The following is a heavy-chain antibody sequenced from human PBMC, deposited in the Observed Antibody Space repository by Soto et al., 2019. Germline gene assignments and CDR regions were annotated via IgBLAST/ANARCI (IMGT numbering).Heavy chain of an antibody. Sequence: QVQLQESGPGLVKPSQTLSLTFTVSGGSISSGGYYWSWIRQHPGKGLEWIGYIYYSGSTYYNPSLKSRVTISVDTSKNQFSLKLSSVTAADTAVYYCAIDPGCRYYYYYGMDVWCQRTTVTVPS. CDR1: GGSISSGGYY. V-gene: IGHV4-31*03. CDR3: AIDPGCRYYYYYGMDV. CDR2: IYYSGST. J-gene: IGHJ6*02. D-gene: IGHD6-19*01.